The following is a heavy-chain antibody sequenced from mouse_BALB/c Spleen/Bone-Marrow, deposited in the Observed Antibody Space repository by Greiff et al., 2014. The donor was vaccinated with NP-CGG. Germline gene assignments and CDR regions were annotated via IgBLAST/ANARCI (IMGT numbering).Heavy chain of an antibody. D-gene: IGHD4-1*01. Sequence: VQLVESRAELAKPGASVKMSCKASGYTFTNYWMHWVKQRPGQGLEWIGYIDPNTYYTRYNQKFKDKATLTADKSSSTAYLQLSSLTSDDSAVYYCARYWDAYWGQGTLVTVSA. CDR2: IDPNTYYT. CDR1: GYTFTNYW. J-gene: IGHJ3*01. CDR3: ARYWDAY. V-gene: IGHV1-7*01.